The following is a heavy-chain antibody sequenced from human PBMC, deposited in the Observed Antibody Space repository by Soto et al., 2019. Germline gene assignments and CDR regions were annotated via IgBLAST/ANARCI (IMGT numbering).Heavy chain of an antibody. CDR2: IIPIFCTP. CDR1: GGTFSTYT. D-gene: IGHD2-15*01. Sequence: VASVKVSCKASGGTFSTYTFSWVRQAPGQGLEWMGRIIPIFCTPYYAQKFQGRVTITADKSTSTVYMELSSLRSDDTAVYFCARGLECRGYCLDKPTWFAPWGQGTLVTVSS. V-gene: IGHV1-69*06. J-gene: IGHJ5*02. CDR3: ARGLECRGYCLDKPTWFAP.